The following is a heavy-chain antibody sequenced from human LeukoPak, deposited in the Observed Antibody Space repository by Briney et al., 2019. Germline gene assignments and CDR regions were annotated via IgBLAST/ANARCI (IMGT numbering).Heavy chain of an antibody. V-gene: IGHV3-21*01. D-gene: IGHD1-26*01. CDR3: ASLSGSYDSGNWFDP. CDR1: GFTLSSYS. CDR2: ISSGSSYI. J-gene: IGHJ5*02. Sequence: GGSLRLSCVASGFTLSSYSMNWVRQAPGKGLEWVSYISSGSSYIYYADSVKGRFTISRDNAKNSLYLQMNRLRAEDTAVYYCASLSGSYDSGNWFDPWGQGTLVTVSS.